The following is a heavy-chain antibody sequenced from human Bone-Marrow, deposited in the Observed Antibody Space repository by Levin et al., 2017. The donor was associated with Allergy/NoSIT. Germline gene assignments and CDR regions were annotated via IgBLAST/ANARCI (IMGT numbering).Heavy chain of an antibody. V-gene: IGHV3-23*01. D-gene: IGHD2-2*01. Sequence: GGSLRLSCAASGFTFGSYAMSWVRQAPGKGLEWVSGITATGGTTYYADSVKGRFTISRDNSKKMLSLEMNSLRAEDTALFYCAKHTSSHYFFYCFDVWGKGTTVTVSS. J-gene: IGHJ6*03. CDR2: ITATGGTT. CDR3: AKHTSSHYFFYCFDV. CDR1: GFTFGSYA.